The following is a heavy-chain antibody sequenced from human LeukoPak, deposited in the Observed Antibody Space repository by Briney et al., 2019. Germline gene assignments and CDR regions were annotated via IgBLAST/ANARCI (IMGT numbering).Heavy chain of an antibody. V-gene: IGHV3-21*01. Sequence: GGPLRLSCAASGFTFSSYSMNWVRQAPGKGLEWVSSISSGSSFIYYADSVKGRFTISRDNARNSLYLQMNTLRAEDTAVYYCARSREGTTGMGQDYWGQGTLVTVSS. CDR2: ISSGSSFI. CDR3: ARSREGTTGMGQDY. CDR1: GFTFSSYS. J-gene: IGHJ4*02. D-gene: IGHD1-1*01.